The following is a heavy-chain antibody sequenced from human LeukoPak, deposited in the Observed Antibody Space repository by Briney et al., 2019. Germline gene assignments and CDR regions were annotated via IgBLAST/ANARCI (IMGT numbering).Heavy chain of an antibody. CDR3: ARLHYYDSSGYGVFDY. D-gene: IGHD3-22*01. CDR2: IYYSGST. Sequence: SETLSLTCTVSGGSISSYYWSWIRQPPGKGLEWIGYIYYSGSTHYKPSLKSRVTISVDTSKNQFSLKLSSVTAADTAVYYCARLHYYDSSGYGVFDYWGQGTLVTVSS. CDR1: GGSISSYY. V-gene: IGHV4-59*01. J-gene: IGHJ4*02.